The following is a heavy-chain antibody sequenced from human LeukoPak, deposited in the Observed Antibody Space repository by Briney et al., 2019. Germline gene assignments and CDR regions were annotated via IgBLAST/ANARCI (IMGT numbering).Heavy chain of an antibody. Sequence: GGSLRLSCAASGFTFSSYAMSWVRQAPGKGLEWVSTISSSGGSTYFADSVKGRFTISRDNSKNTLYLQMNSLRAEDTAVYYCAKKHSSGSDAFDIWGQGTMVTVSS. CDR3: AKKHSSGSDAFDI. CDR2: ISSSGGST. D-gene: IGHD3-22*01. V-gene: IGHV3-23*01. J-gene: IGHJ3*02. CDR1: GFTFSSYA.